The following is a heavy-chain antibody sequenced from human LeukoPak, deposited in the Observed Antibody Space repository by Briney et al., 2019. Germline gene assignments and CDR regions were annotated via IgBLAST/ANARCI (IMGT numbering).Heavy chain of an antibody. CDR2: ISAYNGNT. CDR3: ARTIAAAANWFDP. V-gene: IGHV1-18*01. CDR1: GYTFTSYG. D-gene: IGHD6-13*01. Sequence: ASVKVSCKASGYTFTSYGISWVRQAPGQWLEWMGWISAYNGNTNYAQKLQGRVAMTTDTSTSTAYMELRSLRSDDTAAYYCARTIAAAANWFDPWGQGTLVTVSS. J-gene: IGHJ5*02.